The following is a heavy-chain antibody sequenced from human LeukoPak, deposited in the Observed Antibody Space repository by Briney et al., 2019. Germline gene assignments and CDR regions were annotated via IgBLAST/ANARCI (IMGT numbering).Heavy chain of an antibody. V-gene: IGHV5-51*01. CDR1: GYSFNSHW. D-gene: IGHD3-10*01. CDR2: IYPGDSDT. CDR3: ARRSRTGGSGSYYFDY. J-gene: IGHJ4*02. Sequence: GESLKISCKGSGYSFNSHWIGWVRQMPGKGLEWMGIIYPGDSDTRYSPSFQGQVTISADKSISTAYLQWSSLKASDTAMYYCARRSRTGGSGSYYFDYWGQGTLVTVSS.